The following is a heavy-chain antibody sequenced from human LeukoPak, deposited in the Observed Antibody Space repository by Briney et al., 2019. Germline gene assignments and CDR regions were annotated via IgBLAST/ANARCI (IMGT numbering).Heavy chain of an antibody. CDR2: ISTYNGDT. D-gene: IGHD6-25*01. V-gene: IGHV1-18*01. Sequence: ASVKVSCRASGYTFNTYGISWVRQAPGQGLEWMGWISTYNGDTSYVQNLQGRVTMTTDTSTSTAYMELMSLRSDDTAVYYCLRDAQRPRLTPDYWGQGTLVTVSS. J-gene: IGHJ4*02. CDR3: LRDAQRPRLTPDY. CDR1: GYTFNTYG.